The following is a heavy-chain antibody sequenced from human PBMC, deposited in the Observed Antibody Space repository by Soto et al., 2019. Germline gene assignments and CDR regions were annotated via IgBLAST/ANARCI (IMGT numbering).Heavy chain of an antibody. D-gene: IGHD3-3*01. CDR3: ARTDFWTGYKASDV. CDR1: GYSFTSYW. Sequence: GESLKISCKGSGYSFTSYWISWVRQLPGKGLEWLGRIDPSDSDTNYSPSFQGHVTISADKSISTAYLQWSSLKASDTAMYYCARTDFWTGYKASDVWGQGXTVTVSS. CDR2: IDPSDSDT. V-gene: IGHV5-10-1*01. J-gene: IGHJ6*02.